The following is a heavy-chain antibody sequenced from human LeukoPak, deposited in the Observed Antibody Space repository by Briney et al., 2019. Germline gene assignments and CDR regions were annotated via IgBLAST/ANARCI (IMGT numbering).Heavy chain of an antibody. CDR2: ISSIGTI. CDR3: VRGARGGDY. CDR1: GFPFRSYS. J-gene: IGHJ4*02. D-gene: IGHD3-10*01. Sequence: GPLRHSCQAPGFPFRSYSFNWVGLAPPNELPWVAYISSIGTIYYAVSVTGRITISRDNANNSLYLQMNTLRPDDTAVYYCVRGARGGDYWGQGTLVTVSS. V-gene: IGHV3-48*04.